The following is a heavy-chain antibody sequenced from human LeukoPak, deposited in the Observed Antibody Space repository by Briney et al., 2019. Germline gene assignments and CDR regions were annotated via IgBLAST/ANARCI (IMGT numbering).Heavy chain of an antibody. CDR2: MYSGGSS. V-gene: IGHV4-61*02. CDR3: ARGLGISKDYFDY. J-gene: IGHJ4*02. Sequence: SETLSLTCVVSGGSITSTIYYWNWIRQPAGKGLEWIGRMYSGGSSDYNPSLKSRVIMSVDTSKNQLSLNLTSVTAADTAVYYCARGLGISKDYFDYWGQGTLVTVSS. D-gene: IGHD2/OR15-2a*01. CDR1: GGSITSTIYY.